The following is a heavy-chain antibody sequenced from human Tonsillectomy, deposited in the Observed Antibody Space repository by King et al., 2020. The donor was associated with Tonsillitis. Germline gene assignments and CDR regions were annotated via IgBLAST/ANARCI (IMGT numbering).Heavy chain of an antibody. D-gene: IGHD2-21*02. CDR1: GFTFSDYW. V-gene: IGHV3-7*03. CDR2: IKQDGRDK. CDR3: ATTGCGGDCPVGPYFDY. Sequence: VQLVESGGGLVQRGGSLRLSCAASGFTFSDYWMSWVRQAPGKGLEWVANIKQDGRDKYYVDSVKGRFTISRENAKNSLYLQMNSLRAEDTAVYYCATTGCGGDCPVGPYFDYWGQEILVTVSS. J-gene: IGHJ4*02.